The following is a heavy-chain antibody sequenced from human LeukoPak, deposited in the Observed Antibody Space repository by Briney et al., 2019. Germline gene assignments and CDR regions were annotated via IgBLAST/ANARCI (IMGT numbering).Heavy chain of an antibody. D-gene: IGHD3-10*01. J-gene: IGHJ6*03. CDR2: ISSSGSTI. Sequence: PGGSLRLSCAASGFTFSDYYMSWIRQAPGQGLEWVSYISSSGSTIYYADSVKGRFTISRDNAKTSLYLQMNSLRAEDTAVYYCARDGVWFGEENYMDVWGKGTTVTISS. CDR1: GFTFSDYY. CDR3: ARDGVWFGEENYMDV. V-gene: IGHV3-11*01.